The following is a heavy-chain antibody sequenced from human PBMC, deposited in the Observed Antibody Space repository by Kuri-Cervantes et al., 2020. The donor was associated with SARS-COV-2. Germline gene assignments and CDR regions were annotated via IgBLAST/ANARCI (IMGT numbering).Heavy chain of an antibody. CDR3: ARAWAAAGLHYFDY. V-gene: IGHV4-59*12. J-gene: IGHJ4*02. D-gene: IGHD6-13*01. CDR2: IYYSGST. Sequence: SETLSLTCTVSGGSISSYYWSWIRQPPGKGLEWIGYIYYSGSTNYNPSLKSRVTISVDKSKNQFSLKLSSVTAADTAVYYCARAWAAAGLHYFDYWGQGTLVTVSS. CDR1: GGSISSYY.